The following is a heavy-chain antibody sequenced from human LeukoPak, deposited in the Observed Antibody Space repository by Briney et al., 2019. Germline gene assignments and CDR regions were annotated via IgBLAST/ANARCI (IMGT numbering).Heavy chain of an antibody. Sequence: SETLSLTCAVYGGSFSGYYWSWIRQPPGKGLEWIGEINHSGSTNYNPSLKSRVTISVDTSKNQFSLKLSSVTAADTAVYYCAVGSTRGGLNAFDIWGQGTMVTVSS. CDR2: INHSGST. CDR1: GGSFSGYY. J-gene: IGHJ3*02. D-gene: IGHD1-26*01. V-gene: IGHV4-34*01. CDR3: AVGSTRGGLNAFDI.